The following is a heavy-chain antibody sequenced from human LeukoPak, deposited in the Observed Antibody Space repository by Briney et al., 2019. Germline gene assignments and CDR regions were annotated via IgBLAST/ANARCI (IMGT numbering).Heavy chain of an antibody. V-gene: IGHV4-39*01. D-gene: IGHD3-10*01. CDR1: GVSISSSSYY. Sequence: SETLSLTCTVSGVSISSSSYYWGWIRQPPGKGLEWIGSIYYSGSTYYNPSLKSRVTISVDTSKNQFSLKLSSVTAADTAVYYCARLLVFGSGSYYISGEWGQGTLVTVSS. CDR2: IYYSGST. J-gene: IGHJ4*02. CDR3: ARLLVFGSGSYYISGE.